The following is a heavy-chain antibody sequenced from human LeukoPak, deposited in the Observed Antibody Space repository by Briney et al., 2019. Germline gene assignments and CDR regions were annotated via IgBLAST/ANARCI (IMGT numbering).Heavy chain of an antibody. V-gene: IGHV3-30*04. Sequence: PGGSLRLSCAASGFTFSSYAMHWVRQAPGKGLEWVAVISYDGSNKNYAGSVKGRFTISGDNSKNTLYLQMNSLRAEDTSVYYCARSPGILGTNDFDYWGQGTLVTVSS. D-gene: IGHD1-26*01. CDR1: GFTFSSYA. CDR3: ARSPGILGTNDFDY. CDR2: ISYDGSNK. J-gene: IGHJ4*02.